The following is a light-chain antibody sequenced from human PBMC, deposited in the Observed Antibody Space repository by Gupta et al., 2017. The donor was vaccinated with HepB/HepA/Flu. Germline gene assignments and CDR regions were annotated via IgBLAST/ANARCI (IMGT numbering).Light chain of an antibody. CDR2: AAS. CDR3: QQRDITPLT. J-gene: IGKJ1*01. V-gene: IGKV1-39*01. Sequence: DIQMTQSPSSLSASVGDRVTITCRASQSISSYLNWYQQKPGKAPNLLIYAASSFQSGVPSRFSGSGSGTDFTLTITSLQPEDFATYYCQQRDITPLTFGQGTKVEIK. CDR1: QSISSY.